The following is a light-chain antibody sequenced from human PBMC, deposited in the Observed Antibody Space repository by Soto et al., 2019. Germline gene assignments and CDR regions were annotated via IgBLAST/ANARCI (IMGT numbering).Light chain of an antibody. CDR1: QSVISNY. V-gene: IGKV3-20*01. CDR3: HLYGGYSLYS. J-gene: IGKJ2*01. CDR2: GAY. Sequence: EIVLTQSPGTLSLSPGERATLSCRASQSVISNYLAWYQQRPGQAPRLLIYGAYRRATGIPDRFSGGGSGTDVTLPIISMEQEDVLVDYCHLYGGYSLYSFGLGTRLEIK.